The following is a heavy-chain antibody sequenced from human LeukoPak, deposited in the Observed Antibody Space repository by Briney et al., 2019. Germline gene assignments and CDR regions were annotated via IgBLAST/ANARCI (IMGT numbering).Heavy chain of an antibody. CDR3: ARNRYDSSSYYCDY. J-gene: IGHJ4*02. D-gene: IGHD3-22*01. Sequence: APVKVSCKASRDTFTSYGIRWGRQAPGHQRERRGGISTYNGNTKYAQKLQGRVTMTTDTSTSTAYMELRRLISDDTAVYYCARNRYDSSSYYCDYWGQGTLVTVSS. V-gene: IGHV1-18*01. CDR2: ISTYNGNT. CDR1: RDTFTSYG.